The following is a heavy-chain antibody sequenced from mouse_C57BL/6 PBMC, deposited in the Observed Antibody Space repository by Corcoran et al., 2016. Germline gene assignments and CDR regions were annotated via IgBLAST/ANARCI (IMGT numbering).Heavy chain of an antibody. J-gene: IGHJ4*01. CDR3: ARPDSSGYKAMDY. CDR1: GYTFTSYG. Sequence: QVQLQQSGAELARPGASVKLSCKASGYTFTSYGISWVKQRTGQGLEWIGEIYPRSGNTYYNEKFKGKATLTADKSSSTAYMELRSLTSEDSAVYFCARPDSSGYKAMDYWVQGTSVTVSS. V-gene: IGHV1-81*01. D-gene: IGHD3-2*02. CDR2: IYPRSGNT.